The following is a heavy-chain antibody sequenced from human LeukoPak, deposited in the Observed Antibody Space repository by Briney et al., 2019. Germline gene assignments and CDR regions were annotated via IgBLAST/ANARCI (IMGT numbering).Heavy chain of an antibody. Sequence: ASVKVSCKASGYTFTSYGISWVRQAPGQGLEWMGWISAYNGNTNYAQKLQGRVTMTTDTSTSTAYMELRSLRSDDTAVYYCARRLSITIFGMVIHAPFDPWGQGTLVTVSS. CDR2: ISAYNGNT. CDR3: ARRLSITIFGMVIHAPFDP. D-gene: IGHD3-3*01. CDR1: GYTFTSYG. J-gene: IGHJ5*02. V-gene: IGHV1-18*01.